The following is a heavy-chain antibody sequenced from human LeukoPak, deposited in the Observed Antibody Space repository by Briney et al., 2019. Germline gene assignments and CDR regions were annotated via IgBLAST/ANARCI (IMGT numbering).Heavy chain of an antibody. CDR3: ARDPAYGALDY. CDR2: INQDGKTK. J-gene: IGHJ4*02. V-gene: IGHV3-7*01. CDR1: GFTFSDSW. Sequence: GSLRLSCAASGFTFSDSWMTWVRQAPGRGLGWVADINQDGKTKSYMDSVEGRFTISRDNARNSMYLQMSSLRAEDTAVYYCARDPAYGALDYWGQGTLVTVSS. D-gene: IGHD4-17*01.